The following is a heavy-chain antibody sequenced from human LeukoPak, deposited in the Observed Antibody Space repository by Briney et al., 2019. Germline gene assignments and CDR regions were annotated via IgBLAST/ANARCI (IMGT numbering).Heavy chain of an antibody. V-gene: IGHV4-39*01. Sequence: SETLSLTCTVSGGSISNSNYYWGWIRQPPGKGLEWIGSIYYSGRTYYNPSLQSRVTISVDTSKNQFSLKLSSVTAADTALYYCTSGRPYYGSGGYYFDYWGQGTLVTVSS. D-gene: IGHD3-10*01. J-gene: IGHJ4*02. CDR3: TSGRPYYGSGGYYFDY. CDR2: IYYSGRT. CDR1: GGSISNSNYY.